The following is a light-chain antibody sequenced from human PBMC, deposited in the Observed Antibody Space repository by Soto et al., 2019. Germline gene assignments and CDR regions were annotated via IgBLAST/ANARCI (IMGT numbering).Light chain of an antibody. Sequence: DIQMTQSPSTLSASVGDRVTITCRASQSVSSWLAWYQQKPGKAPTLLLYKASSLAGGVPSRFSGSGSGTEFTLTISSLQPDDFATYYCQQYNSYPITFGQGTLLEIK. V-gene: IGKV1-5*03. CDR3: QQYNSYPIT. CDR1: QSVSSW. J-gene: IGKJ5*01. CDR2: KAS.